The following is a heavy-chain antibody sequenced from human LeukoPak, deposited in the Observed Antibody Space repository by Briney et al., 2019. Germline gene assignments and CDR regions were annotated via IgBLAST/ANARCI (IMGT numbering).Heavy chain of an antibody. CDR3: ARLLGGRYSSSWAPGRRFDP. V-gene: IGHV4-34*01. Sequence: PSETLSLTCAVYGGSFSGYYWSWIRQPPGKGLEWIGEINHSGSTNYNPSLKSRVTISVDTSKNQFSLKLSSVTAADTAVYYCARLLGGRYSSSWAPGRRFDPWGQGTLVTVSS. D-gene: IGHD6-13*01. J-gene: IGHJ5*02. CDR1: GGSFSGYY. CDR2: INHSGST.